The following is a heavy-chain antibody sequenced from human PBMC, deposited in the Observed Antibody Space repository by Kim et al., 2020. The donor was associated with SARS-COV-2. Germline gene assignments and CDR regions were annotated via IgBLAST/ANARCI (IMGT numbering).Heavy chain of an antibody. CDR3: AKAPADGDYYY. CDR1: GFIFRNYC. D-gene: IGHD4-17*01. CDR2: IWYDGSNK. Sequence: GGSLRLSCAAFGFIFRNYCMHWVRQAPGKGLEWVAVIWYDGSNKYYADSVKGRFTISRDNSKNTLYLQMNSLRAEDTAVYYCAKAPADGDYYYWGQGTLVTVSS. J-gene: IGHJ4*02. V-gene: IGHV3-33*06.